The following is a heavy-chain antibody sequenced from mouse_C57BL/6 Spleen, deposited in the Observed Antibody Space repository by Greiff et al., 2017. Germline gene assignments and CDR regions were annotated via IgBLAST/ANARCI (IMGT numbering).Heavy chain of an antibody. V-gene: IGHV14-4*01. Sequence: VQLKESGAELVRPGASVKLSCTASGFNIKDDYMHWVKQRPEQGLEWIGWIDPENGDTEYASKFQGKATITADTSSNTAYLQLSSLTSEDTAVYYCTPHYYGIAYWGQGTLVTVSA. D-gene: IGHD1-1*01. CDR1: GFNIKDDY. J-gene: IGHJ3*01. CDR3: TPHYYGIAY. CDR2: IDPENGDT.